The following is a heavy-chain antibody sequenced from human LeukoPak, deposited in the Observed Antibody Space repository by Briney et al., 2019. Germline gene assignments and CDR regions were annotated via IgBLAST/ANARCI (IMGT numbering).Heavy chain of an antibody. CDR3: ARGRNIGYIVVVPAAYFDY. CDR1: GYTFTSYG. J-gene: IGHJ4*02. D-gene: IGHD2-2*01. V-gene: IGHV1-18*01. Sequence: GASVKVSCKASGYTFTSYGISWVRQAPGQGLEWMGWISAYNGNTNYAQKLQGRVTMTTDTSTSTAYMELRSLRSDDTAVYYCARGRNIGYIVVVPAAYFDYWGQGTLVTVSS. CDR2: ISAYNGNT.